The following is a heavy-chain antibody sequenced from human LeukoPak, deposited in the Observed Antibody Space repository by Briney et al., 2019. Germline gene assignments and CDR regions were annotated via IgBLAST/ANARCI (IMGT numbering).Heavy chain of an antibody. J-gene: IGHJ4*02. Sequence: GGSLRLSCAASGFTFSSYSMNWVRQAPGKGLEWVSSISSSSSYIYYADSVKGRFTISRDNAKNSLYLQMNSLRAEDTAVYYCARVGYCGGGSCYSGYWGQGTLVTVSS. CDR1: GFTFSSYS. CDR3: ARVGYCGGGSCYSGY. V-gene: IGHV3-21*01. CDR2: ISSSSSYI. D-gene: IGHD2-15*01.